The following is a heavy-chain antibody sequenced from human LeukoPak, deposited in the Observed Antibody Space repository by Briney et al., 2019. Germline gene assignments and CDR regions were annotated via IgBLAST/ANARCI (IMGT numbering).Heavy chain of an antibody. V-gene: IGHV3-11*04. D-gene: IGHD1-7*01. J-gene: IGHJ3*02. CDR1: GFTFSDYY. CDR2: ISSSGSTI. CDR3: ARDRNWNYALGAFDI. Sequence: GGSLRLSCAASGFTFSDYYMSWIRQAPGKGLEWVSYISSSGSTIYYADSVKGRFTISRDNAKNSLYLQMNSLRAEDTAVYYCARDRNWNYALGAFDIWGQGTMVTVSS.